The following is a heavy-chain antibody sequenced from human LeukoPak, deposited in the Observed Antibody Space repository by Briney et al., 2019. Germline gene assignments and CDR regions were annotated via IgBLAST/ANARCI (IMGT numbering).Heavy chain of an antibody. CDR1: GGSFSGYY. V-gene: IGHV4-34*01. Sequence: SETLSLTCAVYGGSFSGYYWSWIRQPPGKGLEWIGEINHSGSTNYNPSLKSRVTISVDTSKNQFSLKLSSVTAADTAVYYCARGALQLWFRIVNKAPGWFDPWGQGTLVTVSA. J-gene: IGHJ5*02. CDR2: INHSGST. D-gene: IGHD3-10*01. CDR3: ARGALQLWFRIVNKAPGWFDP.